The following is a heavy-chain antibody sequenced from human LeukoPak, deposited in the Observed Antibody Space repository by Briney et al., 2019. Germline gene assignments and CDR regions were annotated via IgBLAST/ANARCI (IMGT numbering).Heavy chain of an antibody. CDR3: AKDLSARFGELLFFMDV. Sequence: PGRSLRLSCAASGFTFSSYGMHWVRRAPGKGLEWVAVISYDGSNKYYADSVKGRFTISRDNSKNTLYLQMNSLRAEDTAVYYCAKDLSARFGELLFFMDVWGKGTTVTVSS. CDR1: GFTFSSYG. V-gene: IGHV3-30*18. J-gene: IGHJ6*04. CDR2: ISYDGSNK. D-gene: IGHD3-10*01.